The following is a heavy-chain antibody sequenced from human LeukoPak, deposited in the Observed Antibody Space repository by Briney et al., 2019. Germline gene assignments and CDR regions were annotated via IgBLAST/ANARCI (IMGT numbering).Heavy chain of an antibody. CDR2: ISPYNGNT. V-gene: IGHV1-18*01. Sequence: ASVKVSCKASGYTFTNYGISWVRQAPGQGPEWMGWISPYNGNTNYAQKLQGRVTMTTDTSTSTAYMELRSLRSDDTAVYYCARDRPLRTSGGYSYGYVNCWGQGTLVTVSS. CDR3: ARDRPLRTSGGYSYGYVNC. D-gene: IGHD5-18*01. CDR1: GYTFTNYG. J-gene: IGHJ4*02.